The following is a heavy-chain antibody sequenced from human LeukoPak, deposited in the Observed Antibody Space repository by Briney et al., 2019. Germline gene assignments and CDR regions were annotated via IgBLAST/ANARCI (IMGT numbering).Heavy chain of an antibody. J-gene: IGHJ6*02. CDR2: IYYSGST. CDR1: GGSISSGGYY. D-gene: IGHD5-12*01. CDR3: ARGNSGYYYYYYGMDV. Sequence: SQTLSLTCTVSGGSISSGGYYWSWIRQHPGKGLEWIGYIYYSGSTYYNPSLKSRVTISVDTSKNQFSLKLSSVTAADTAVYYCARGNSGYYYYYYGMDVWGQGTTVTVSS. V-gene: IGHV4-31*03.